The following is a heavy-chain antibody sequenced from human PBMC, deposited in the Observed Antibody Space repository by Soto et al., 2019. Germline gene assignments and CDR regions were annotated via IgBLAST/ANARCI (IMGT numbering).Heavy chain of an antibody. CDR1: GYTFTSYG. V-gene: IGHV1-18*01. Sequence: ASVKVSCKASGYTFTSYGISWVRQAPGQGLEWMGWISAYNGNTNYAQKLQGRVTMTTDTSTSTAYMELRSLRSDDTAVYYCASGLVPAAFFYYYYGMDVWGQGTTVTVSS. J-gene: IGHJ6*02. D-gene: IGHD2-2*01. CDR2: ISAYNGNT. CDR3: ASGLVPAAFFYYYYGMDV.